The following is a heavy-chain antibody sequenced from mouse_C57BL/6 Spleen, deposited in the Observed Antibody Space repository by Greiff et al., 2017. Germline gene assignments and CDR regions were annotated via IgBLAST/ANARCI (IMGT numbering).Heavy chain of an antibody. CDR1: GYSFTDYN. D-gene: IGHD1-1*01. V-gene: IGHV1-39*01. Sequence: VQLKESGPELVKPGASVKISCKASGYSFTDYNMNWVKQSNGKSLEWNGVINPNYGTTSYNQKFKGKATLTVDQSSSTAYMQLNSLTSEDSAVYYCAREVDSYWYFDVWGTGTTVTVSS. CDR3: AREVDSYWYFDV. CDR2: INPNYGTT. J-gene: IGHJ1*03.